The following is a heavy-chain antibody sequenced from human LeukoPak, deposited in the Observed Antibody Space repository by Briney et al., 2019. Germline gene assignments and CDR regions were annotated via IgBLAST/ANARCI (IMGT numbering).Heavy chain of an antibody. Sequence: GSLRLSRAASGFTFSSYAMSWVRQAPGKGLEWVSAISGSGGSTYYADSVKGRFTISRDNSKNTLYLQMNSLRAEDTAVYYCAKDVLYGDYVHFDYWGQGTLVTVSS. J-gene: IGHJ4*02. V-gene: IGHV3-23*01. CDR1: GFTFSSYA. CDR3: AKDVLYGDYVHFDY. D-gene: IGHD4-17*01. CDR2: ISGSGGST.